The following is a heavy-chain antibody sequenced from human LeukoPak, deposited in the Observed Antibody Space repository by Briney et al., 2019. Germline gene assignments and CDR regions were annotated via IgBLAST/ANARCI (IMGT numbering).Heavy chain of an antibody. CDR1: GFTFSNYN. V-gene: IGHV3-48*01. D-gene: IGHD1-26*01. CDR2: ISNSGTI. J-gene: IGHJ4*02. CDR3: ARETTAVGFDY. Sequence: GGSLRLSCAASGFTFSNYNMNWVRQAPGKGLEWVSYISNSGTIYYLDSVEGRFTISRDNAKNSLSLQMNSLRAEDTAVYYCARETTAVGFDYWGQGALVSVSS.